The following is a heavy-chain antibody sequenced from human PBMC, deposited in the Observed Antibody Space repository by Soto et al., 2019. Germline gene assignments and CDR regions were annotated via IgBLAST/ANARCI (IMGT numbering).Heavy chain of an antibody. Sequence: SLRLSCTASGFSFSNYALSCDRQSPGKVLDWVSSISGGSTITYFADSVTGRFTISRDNSKNTLYLQMDSLRADDTAVYYCAKDVMYAGIRRFDCWGQGNLVTVYS. D-gene: IGHD2-8*02. CDR3: AKDVMYAGIRRFDC. J-gene: IGHJ4*02. V-gene: IGHV3-23*01. CDR2: ISGGSTIT. CDR1: GFSFSNYA.